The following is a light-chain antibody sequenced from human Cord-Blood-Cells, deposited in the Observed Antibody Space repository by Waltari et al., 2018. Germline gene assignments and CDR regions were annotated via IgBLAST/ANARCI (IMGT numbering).Light chain of an antibody. CDR3: QQLNSYPCT. V-gene: IGKV1-9*01. CDR2: AAS. Sequence: SQFTQSPSFLSASVADRVTITRRPSQGISSYLAWYQQKPGKAPKLLIYAASTLQSGVPSRFSGSGSGTEFTLTISSLQPEDFATYYCQQLNSYPCTFGPGTKVDIK. CDR1: QGISSY. J-gene: IGKJ3*01.